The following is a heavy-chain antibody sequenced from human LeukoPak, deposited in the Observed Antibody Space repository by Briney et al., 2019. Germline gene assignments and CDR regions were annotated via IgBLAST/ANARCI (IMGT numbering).Heavy chain of an antibody. Sequence: PSETQSLTCTVSDDSISDYYRGWIRQPPGKGLEWIGYFYNSGRSTYNPSLKSRVTISADTSKNHFSLKLNSVTTADTAVYYCTRGAGWLIDYWGQGILVTVSS. J-gene: IGHJ4*02. V-gene: IGHV4-59*01. CDR2: FYNSGRS. CDR1: DDSISDYY. CDR3: TRGAGWLIDY. D-gene: IGHD3-16*01.